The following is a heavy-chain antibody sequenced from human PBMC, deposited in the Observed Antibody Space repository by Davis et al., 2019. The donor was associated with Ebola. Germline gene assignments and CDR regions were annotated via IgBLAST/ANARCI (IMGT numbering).Heavy chain of an antibody. CDR2: ISSGSSTI. D-gene: IGHD3-22*01. Sequence: GGSLRLSCAASGFTFSSQTMNWARQAPGKGLEWVSYISSGSSTIYYADSVKGRFTISRDNAKNSLYLQMNSLRAEDTAVYYCARDMTMIVVEGAFDIWGQGTMVTVSS. V-gene: IGHV3-48*04. CDR3: ARDMTMIVVEGAFDI. J-gene: IGHJ3*02. CDR1: GFTFSSQT.